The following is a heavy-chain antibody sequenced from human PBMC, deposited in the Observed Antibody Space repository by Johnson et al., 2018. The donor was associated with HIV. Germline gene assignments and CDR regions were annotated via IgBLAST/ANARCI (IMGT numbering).Heavy chain of an antibody. D-gene: IGHD3-3*01. CDR2: INWNGGTT. J-gene: IGHJ3*02. CDR3: ARVRTIFGVVPSLLGAFDI. Sequence: VQLVESGGGVVRPGGSLRLSCAASGFTFDDYGMTWVRQAPGEGLEWVSGINWNGGTTGYADSVKGRFTISRDNAKNSLYLQICSLRAEDTAVYYCARVRTIFGVVPSLLGAFDIWGQGTMVTVSS. V-gene: IGHV3-20*04. CDR1: GFTFDDYG.